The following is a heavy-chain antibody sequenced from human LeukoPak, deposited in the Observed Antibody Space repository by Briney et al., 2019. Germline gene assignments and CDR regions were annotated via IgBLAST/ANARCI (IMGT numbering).Heavy chain of an antibody. V-gene: IGHV3-48*03. CDR1: GFTFSTYE. Sequence: GGSLRLSCEASGFTFSTYEMNWVRQTPGKGLEWVSYISSSSSPIYYADSVKGRFAISRDNAKNSLYLQMNSLRAEDTAVYYCARDHHRRLYDSQARDSFDIWGQGTMVTVSS. J-gene: IGHJ3*02. CDR2: ISSSSSPI. CDR3: ARDHHRRLYDSQARDSFDI. D-gene: IGHD3-22*01.